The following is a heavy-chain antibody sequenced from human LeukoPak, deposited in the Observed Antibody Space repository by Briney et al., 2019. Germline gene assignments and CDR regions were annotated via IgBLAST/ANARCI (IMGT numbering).Heavy chain of an antibody. CDR1: GFTFSSYE. Sequence: GGSLRLSCAASGFTFSSYEMNWVRQAPGKGLEWVGRIKSKNDGGTTDYAAPVRGRFTISREDSKNTVYLEMNSLKTEDTGVYYCTTVRSYCGQGTLVTVSA. J-gene: IGHJ4*02. CDR2: IKSKNDGGTT. CDR3: TTVRSY. V-gene: IGHV3-15*01.